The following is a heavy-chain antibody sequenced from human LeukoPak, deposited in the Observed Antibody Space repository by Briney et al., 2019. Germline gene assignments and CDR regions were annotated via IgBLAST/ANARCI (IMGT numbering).Heavy chain of an antibody. CDR3: ARAYYYDSSGYYPTAYYFDY. CDR2: IKQDGSEE. V-gene: IGHV3-7*03. D-gene: IGHD3-22*01. Sequence: GGSLRLSCAASGFTSSTYWMNWVRQAPGKGLEWVANIKQDGSEEYYVDSVKGRFTISRDNAKNSLYLQMNSLRAEDTALYYCARAYYYDSSGYYPTAYYFDYWGQGTLVTVSS. CDR1: GFTSSTYW. J-gene: IGHJ4*02.